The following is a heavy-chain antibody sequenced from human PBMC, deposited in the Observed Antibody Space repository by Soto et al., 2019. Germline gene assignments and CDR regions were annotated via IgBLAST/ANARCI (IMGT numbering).Heavy chain of an antibody. CDR3: AREGSMVRH. Sequence: QVQLQESGPGLVKPSETLSLTCTVSGGSVSSGSYYWSWIRQPPGKGLEWIGYIYYSGSTNYNPSLNSRVTISVDTSKTQSSLKLSSVTAADTAVYYCAREGSMVRHWGQGTLVTVSS. V-gene: IGHV4-61*01. D-gene: IGHD5-18*01. J-gene: IGHJ4*02. CDR1: GGSVSSGSYY. CDR2: IYYSGST.